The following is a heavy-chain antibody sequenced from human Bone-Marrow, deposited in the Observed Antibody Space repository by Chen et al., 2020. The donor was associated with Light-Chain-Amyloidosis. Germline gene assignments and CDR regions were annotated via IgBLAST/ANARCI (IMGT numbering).Heavy chain of an antibody. D-gene: IGHD2-8*01. CDR2: IYHSGST. Sequence: TLSLXXXVSGGSISSGNWWSWVRQPPGKGLEWIGEIYHSGSTKYNPSLKSRVTMSVDKSKNQFXXKLXSXXXXXXXXXXXXXXXXXAVGXGXNYYYMDVWGKGTTVTVSS. CDR1: GGSISSGNW. J-gene: IGHJ6*03. V-gene: IGHV4-4*01. CDR3: XXXXXXAVGXGXNYYYMDV.